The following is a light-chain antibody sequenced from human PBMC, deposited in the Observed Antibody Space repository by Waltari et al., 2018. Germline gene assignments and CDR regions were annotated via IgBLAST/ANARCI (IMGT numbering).Light chain of an antibody. CDR2: DAS. CDR1: QSVSSF. V-gene: IGKV3-11*01. Sequence: EIVLTQSPATLSLSPGERATLSCRASQSVSSFLAWFQQKHGQAPRLLIFDASKRATVIPARFRATGSGTDFTLTISSLEPEDFAVYYCQQRSNWPSLSFGGGTKVEIK. J-gene: IGKJ4*01. CDR3: QQRSNWPSLS.